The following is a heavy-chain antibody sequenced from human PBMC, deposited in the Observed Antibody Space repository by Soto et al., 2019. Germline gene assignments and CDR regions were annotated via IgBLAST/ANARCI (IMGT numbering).Heavy chain of an antibody. J-gene: IGHJ4*02. Sequence: QVQLQESGPGLVKPSETLSLTCTVSGGSISSYYWSWIRQPPGKGLEWIGYIYYSGSTNYNPSLTRRVTISVERSSKRFSLKFIAVNAAYTDVYYCVSSPVNLDFLSGYYAGWYFDYWGQGTLVTDFS. CDR1: GGSISSYY. D-gene: IGHD3-3*01. CDR2: IYYSGST. V-gene: IGHV4-59*08. CDR3: VSSPVNLDFLSGYYAGWYFDY.